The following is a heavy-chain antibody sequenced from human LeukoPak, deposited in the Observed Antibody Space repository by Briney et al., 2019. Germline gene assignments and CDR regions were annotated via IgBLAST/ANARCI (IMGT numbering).Heavy chain of an antibody. V-gene: IGHV3-30*02. CDR3: AKDHITMVRGASKGNDY. D-gene: IGHD3-10*01. CDR2: IRSDGSNI. CDR1: GFTFSSYG. Sequence: GGSLRLSCAASGFTFSSYGMHWVRQAPGKGLEWVAFIRSDGSNIYYADSVKGRFTISRDNSKNTLYVQTNSLRAEDTAVYYCAKDHITMVRGASKGNDYWGQGTLVTVSS. J-gene: IGHJ4*02.